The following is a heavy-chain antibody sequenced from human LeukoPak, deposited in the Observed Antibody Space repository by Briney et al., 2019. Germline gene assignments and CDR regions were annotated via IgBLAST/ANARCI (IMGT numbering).Heavy chain of an antibody. CDR3: ARGSYGDYDY. CDR1: GFTFSGFS. CDR2: ISPGSDYI. V-gene: IGHV3-21*01. D-gene: IGHD4-17*01. Sequence: GGSLRLSCAGSGFTFSGFSMNWVRQAPGKGLEWVSSISPGSDYIYYADSVKGRFTISRDNAKNSLFLQMNSLRAEDTAVYYCARGSYGDYDYWGQGTLVTVSS. J-gene: IGHJ4*02.